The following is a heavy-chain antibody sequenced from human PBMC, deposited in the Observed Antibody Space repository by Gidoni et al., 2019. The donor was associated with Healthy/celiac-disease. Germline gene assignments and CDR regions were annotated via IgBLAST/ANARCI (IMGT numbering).Heavy chain of an antibody. CDR2: IYYSGST. D-gene: IGHD3-9*01. J-gene: IGHJ4*02. V-gene: IGHV4-39*01. Sequence: QLQLQESGPGLVKPSETLSLTCTVSGGSISSSSYYWGWIRQPPGKGLEWIGSIYYSGSTYYNPSLKSRVTISVDTSKNQFSLKLSSVTAADTAVYYCARHFDRYYFDYWGQGTLVTVSS. CDR3: ARHFDRYYFDY. CDR1: GGSISSSSYY.